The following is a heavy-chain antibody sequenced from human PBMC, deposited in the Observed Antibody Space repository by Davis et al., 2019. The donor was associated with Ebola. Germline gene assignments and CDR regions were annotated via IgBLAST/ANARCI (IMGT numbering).Heavy chain of an antibody. Sequence: PSETLSLTCTVSGGSISSGGYYWSWIRQHPGKGLEWIGYIYYSGSTYYNPSLKSRVTISVDTSKNQFSLKLSSVTAADTAVYYCARDLGLRWSPGAALGFDLWGRGTLVTVSS. CDR2: IYYSGST. CDR1: GGSISSGGYY. D-gene: IGHD4-23*01. CDR3: ARDLGLRWSPGAALGFDL. V-gene: IGHV4-31*03. J-gene: IGHJ2*01.